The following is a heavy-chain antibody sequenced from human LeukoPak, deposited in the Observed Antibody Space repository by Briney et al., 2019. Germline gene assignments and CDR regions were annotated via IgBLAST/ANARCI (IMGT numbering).Heavy chain of an antibody. CDR2: IYYTGST. V-gene: IGHV4-59*01. D-gene: IGHD3-16*02. J-gene: IGHJ6*03. CDR1: GGSISNYY. Sequence: SETLSLTCSVSGGSISNYYWSWIRQPPGKGLEWIAYIYYTGSTNYNPSFKSRVTTSVDTSKNQFSLKMNSVTAADTALYYCARTDGNSFYPYYCMDVWGKGTTVTVSS. CDR3: ARTDGNSFYPYYCMDV.